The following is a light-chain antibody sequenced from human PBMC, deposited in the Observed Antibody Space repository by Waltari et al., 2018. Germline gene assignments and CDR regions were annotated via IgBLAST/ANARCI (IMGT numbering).Light chain of an antibody. CDR1: QSVLYSSKNKNY. J-gene: IGKJ4*01. CDR2: WAS. V-gene: IGKV4-1*01. Sequence: DIVMTQSPDSLAVSLGERATINCKSSQSVLYSSKNKNYLAWYQQKAGQPPKLLIYWASTRESGVPDRFSGRGSGTDFTLTISSLQAEDVAIYYCQQYYRKALTFGGGTKVEIK. CDR3: QQYYRKALT.